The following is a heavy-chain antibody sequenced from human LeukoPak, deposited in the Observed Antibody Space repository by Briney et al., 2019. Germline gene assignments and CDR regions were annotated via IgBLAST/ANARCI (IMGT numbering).Heavy chain of an antibody. CDR3: ARGGQWLLGY. D-gene: IGHD5-18*01. CDR2: ISGDGGST. V-gene: IGHV3-43*02. Sequence: PGGPLRLSCAASGFTFDDYAMHWVRQAPGKSLEWVSLISGDGGSTYYADSVKGRFTISRDNSKNSLYLQMNSLRTEDTALYYCARGGQWLLGYWGQGTLVTVSS. J-gene: IGHJ4*02. CDR1: GFTFDDYA.